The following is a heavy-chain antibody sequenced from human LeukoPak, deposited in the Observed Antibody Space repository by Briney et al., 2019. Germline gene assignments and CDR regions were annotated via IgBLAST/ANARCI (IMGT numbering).Heavy chain of an antibody. CDR2: IKKDGSEK. D-gene: IGHD5-18*01. CDR1: GFTFSSYW. J-gene: IGHJ4*02. CDR3: ARHLSGITGYTYGRGIDY. V-gene: IGHV3-7*01. Sequence: GGSLRLSCAASGFTFSSYWMSWVRQAPAKGLEWVANIKKDGSEKYYVDSVKGRFTISRDNAKTSLYLQMNTLRAEDTAVYYCARHLSGITGYTYGRGIDYWGQGTLVTVSS.